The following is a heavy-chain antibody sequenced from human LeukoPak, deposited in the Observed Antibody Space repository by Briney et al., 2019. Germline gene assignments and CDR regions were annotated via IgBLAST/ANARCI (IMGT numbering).Heavy chain of an antibody. CDR3: ARSGYSSWFDP. CDR2: INPNSGGT. V-gene: IGHV1-2*02. D-gene: IGHD6-13*01. CDR1: GYTFTGYY. Sequence: GASVKVSCKASGYTFTGYYMHWVRQAPGQGLEWMGWINPNSGGTNYAQKFQGRVTMTTDTSTSTAYMELRSLRSDDTAVYYCARSGYSSWFDPWGQGTLVTVSS. J-gene: IGHJ5*02.